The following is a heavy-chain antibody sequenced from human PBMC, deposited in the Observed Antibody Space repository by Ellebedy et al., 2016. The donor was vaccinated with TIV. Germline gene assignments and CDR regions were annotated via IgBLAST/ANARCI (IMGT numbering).Heavy chain of an antibody. V-gene: IGHV3-30*03. CDR2: ISYDGSNK. D-gene: IGHD3-22*01. CDR1: GFTFSSYG. J-gene: IGHJ4*02. CDR3: ARFLGSDSSGYYDY. Sequence: GESLKISCAASGFTFSSYGMHWVRQAPGKGLEWVAVISYDGSNKYYADSVKGRFTISRDNSKNTLYLQMNSLRAEDTAVYYCARFLGSDSSGYYDYWGQGTLVTVSS.